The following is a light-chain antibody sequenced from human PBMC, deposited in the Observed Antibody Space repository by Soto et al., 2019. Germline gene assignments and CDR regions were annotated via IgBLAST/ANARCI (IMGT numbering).Light chain of an antibody. V-gene: IGKV3-20*01. CDR1: QSVSSSY. CDR2: GAS. J-gene: IGKJ1*01. Sequence: EIVLTQSPGTLCLSPGERATLSCRASQSVSSSYLAWYQQKPGQAPRLVIYGASSRATGIPDRFSGSGSGTDFTLTISRLEPEDFAVYYCQQYGTSHWTFGQGTKVEIK. CDR3: QQYGTSHWT.